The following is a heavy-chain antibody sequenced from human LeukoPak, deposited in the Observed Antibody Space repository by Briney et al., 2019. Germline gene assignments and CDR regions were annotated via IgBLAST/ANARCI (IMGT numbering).Heavy chain of an antibody. CDR1: GGSISSSSYY. D-gene: IGHD3-9*01. V-gene: IGHV4-39*01. J-gene: IGHJ4*02. CDR3: AKGHEYYDILTGYSPFDY. CDR2: IYYSGST. Sequence: SSETLSLTCTVSGGSISSSSYYWGWLRQPPGKGLEWIGSIYYSGSTYYNPSLKSRVTISVDTSKNQFSLKLSSVTAADTAVYYCAKGHEYYDILTGYSPFDYWGQGTLVTVSS.